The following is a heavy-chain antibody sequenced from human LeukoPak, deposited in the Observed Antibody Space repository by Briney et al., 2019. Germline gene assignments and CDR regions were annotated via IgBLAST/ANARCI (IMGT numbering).Heavy chain of an antibody. CDR1: GFTFSSYA. J-gene: IGHJ4*02. Sequence: GGSLRLSCAASGFTFSSYAMSWVRQAPGKGLEWVSAISGSGGSTHYADSVKGRFTISRDNSKNTLYLQMNSLRAEDTAVYYCAKVSSWFYLANYYFDYWGQGTLVTVSS. CDR3: AKVSSWFYLANYYFDY. V-gene: IGHV3-23*01. D-gene: IGHD6-13*01. CDR2: ISGSGGST.